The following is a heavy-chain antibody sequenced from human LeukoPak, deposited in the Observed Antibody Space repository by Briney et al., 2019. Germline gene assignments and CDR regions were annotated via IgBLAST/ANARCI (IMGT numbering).Heavy chain of an antibody. CDR2: ISGSGGST. CDR3: AGGTGLPPANYFYYGMDV. CDR1: GFTFSSYA. J-gene: IGHJ6*02. V-gene: IGHV3-23*01. D-gene: IGHD3/OR15-3a*01. Sequence: PGGSLRLSCAASGFTFSSYAMSWVRQAPGKGLEWVSTISGSGGSTFYADSVKGRFTFSRDNSKNTLYLQMNSLRAEDTAVYYCAGGTGLPPANYFYYGMDVRGQGTTVTVSS.